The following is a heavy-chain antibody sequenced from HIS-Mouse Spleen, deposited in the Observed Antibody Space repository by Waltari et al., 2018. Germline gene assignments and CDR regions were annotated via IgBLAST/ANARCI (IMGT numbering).Heavy chain of an antibody. Sequence: QLQLQESGPGLVKPSETLSLTCTVSGGSISSSSYYWGWIRQPPGKGLEWIGSIYYSGRTYYNPSRRSRVTISVDTSKNQFSLKLGSVTAADTAVYYCAREIPYSSSWYDWYFDLWGRGTLVTVSS. CDR3: AREIPYSSSWYDWYFDL. D-gene: IGHD6-13*01. CDR2: IYYSGRT. CDR1: GGSISSSSYY. J-gene: IGHJ2*01. V-gene: IGHV4-39*07.